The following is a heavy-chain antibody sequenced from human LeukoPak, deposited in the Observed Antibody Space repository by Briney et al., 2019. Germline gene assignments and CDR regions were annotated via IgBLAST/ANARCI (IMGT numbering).Heavy chain of an antibody. J-gene: IGHJ4*02. CDR2: INPNSGGT. CDR1: GYTFTGYY. V-gene: IGHV1-2*02. D-gene: IGHD3-10*01. Sequence: ASVKVSSKASGYTFTGYYMHWVRQAPGQGLEWMGWINPNSGGTNYAQKFQGRVTMTRDTSISTAYMELSRLRSDDTAVYYCARGATMVRGVMNYWGQGTLVTVSS. CDR3: ARGATMVRGVMNY.